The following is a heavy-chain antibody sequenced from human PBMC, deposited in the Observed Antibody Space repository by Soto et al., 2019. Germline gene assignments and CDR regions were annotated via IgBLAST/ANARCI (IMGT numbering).Heavy chain of an antibody. CDR3: AREPATAKPEGVDF. Sequence: GASVKVSCKASGYTCSDYYIHCVRQSPGQWLEWMGWINPNSGGTKYAPKFQGGVTMTRDTSITTAYMELSRLRSGDTAVYYCAREPATAKPEGVDFWGQGTLVTVSS. CDR1: GYTCSDYY. J-gene: IGHJ4*02. CDR2: INPNSGGT. V-gene: IGHV1-2*02. D-gene: IGHD1-1*01.